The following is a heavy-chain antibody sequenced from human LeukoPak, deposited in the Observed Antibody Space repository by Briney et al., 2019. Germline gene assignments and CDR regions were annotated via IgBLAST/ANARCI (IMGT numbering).Heavy chain of an antibody. D-gene: IGHD3-10*01. V-gene: IGHV3-48*03. CDR3: ASTGGYGSGTYDYYYFGMDV. CDR2: ITSSGRII. J-gene: IGHJ6*02. CDR1: GFTFSSYA. Sequence: GGSLRLSCAASGFTFSSYAMSWVRQAPGKGLEWVAYITSSGRIIYYADSVKGRFTISRDNAKNSLYLLMNSLRAEDTAVYYCASTGGYGSGTYDYYYFGMDVWGQGTTVTVSS.